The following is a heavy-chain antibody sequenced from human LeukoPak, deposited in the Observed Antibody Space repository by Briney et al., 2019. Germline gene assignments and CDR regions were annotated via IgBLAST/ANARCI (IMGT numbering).Heavy chain of an antibody. Sequence: GASVKVSCMASGYTFTSYGISWVRQAPGQGLEGMGWISAYNGNTNYAQKLQGRVTMTTDTSTSTAYMELRSLRSADTAVYYCARQPSGWYDYYYGMDVWGQGTTVTVSS. CDR3: ARQPSGWYDYYYGMDV. CDR2: ISAYNGNT. CDR1: GYTFTSYG. V-gene: IGHV1-18*01. J-gene: IGHJ6*02. D-gene: IGHD6-19*01.